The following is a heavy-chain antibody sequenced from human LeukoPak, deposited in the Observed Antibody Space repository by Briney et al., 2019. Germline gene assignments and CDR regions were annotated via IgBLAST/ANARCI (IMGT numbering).Heavy chain of an antibody. V-gene: IGHV3-7*03. CDR3: AKSATYSSSPFQH. D-gene: IGHD6-13*01. J-gene: IGHJ1*01. Sequence: PGGSLRLSCAASGFTFSSYWMSWVRQAPGKGLEWVANIKQDGSEKYYVDSVKGRFTISRDNAKNSLYLQMNSLRAEDMALYYCAKSATYSSSPFQHWGQGTLVTLSS. CDR2: IKQDGSEK. CDR1: GFTFSSYW.